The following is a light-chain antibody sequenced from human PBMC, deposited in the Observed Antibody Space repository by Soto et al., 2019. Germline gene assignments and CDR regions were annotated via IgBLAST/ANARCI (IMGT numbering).Light chain of an antibody. CDR3: QQYGSSPQDT. CDR1: QSVSSSY. Sequence: EIVLTQSPGTLSLSPGERATLSCRASQSVSSSYLAWYQQKPGQAPRLLIYGASSRATGIPDRFSGSGSGTDFTLTISRLEPEDFAVYSCQQYGSSPQDTFGQGTKLEIK. V-gene: IGKV3-20*01. J-gene: IGKJ2*01. CDR2: GAS.